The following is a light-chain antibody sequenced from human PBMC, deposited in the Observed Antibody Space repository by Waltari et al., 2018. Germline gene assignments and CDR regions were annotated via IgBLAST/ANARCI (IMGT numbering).Light chain of an antibody. CDR3: SSRDIRGIQLL. Sequence: SSELTQDPAVSVALGQTVRITCQGDSLNSYYASWYQQMAGQAPLLVIYGKNKRPSGIPDRFSGSSLGDTSSLTITAARAEDEADYYCSSRDIRGIQLLFGGGTKLTVL. CDR1: SLNSYY. V-gene: IGLV3-19*01. CDR2: GKN. J-gene: IGLJ3*02.